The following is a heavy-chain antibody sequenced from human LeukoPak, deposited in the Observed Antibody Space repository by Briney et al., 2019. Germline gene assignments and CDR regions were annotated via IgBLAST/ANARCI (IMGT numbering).Heavy chain of an antibody. Sequence: GRSLRLSCAASGFTFSYYSMNWVRQAPGKGLEWVSYISSSGSTIYYADSVKGRFTISRDNAKNSLYLQMNSLRAEDTAVYYCVMAYYGSGSTGREYYFDYWGQGTLVTVSS. J-gene: IGHJ4*02. D-gene: IGHD3-10*01. V-gene: IGHV3-48*04. CDR1: GFTFSYYS. CDR3: VMAYYGSGSTGREYYFDY. CDR2: ISSSGSTI.